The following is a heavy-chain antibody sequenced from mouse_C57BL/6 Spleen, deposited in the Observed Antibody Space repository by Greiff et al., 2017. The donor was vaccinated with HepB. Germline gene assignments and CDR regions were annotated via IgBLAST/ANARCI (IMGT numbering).Heavy chain of an antibody. CDR1: GFTFSDYG. Sequence: DVHLVESGGGLVQPGGSLKLSCAASGFTFSDYGMAWVRQAPRKGPEWVAFISNLADSIYYADTVTGRFTISRENAKNTLYLEMSSLRSEDTAMYYCARRGGYSNYEYFDVWGTGTTVTVSS. D-gene: IGHD2-5*01. J-gene: IGHJ1*03. V-gene: IGHV5-15*01. CDR3: ARRGGYSNYEYFDV. CDR2: ISNLADSI.